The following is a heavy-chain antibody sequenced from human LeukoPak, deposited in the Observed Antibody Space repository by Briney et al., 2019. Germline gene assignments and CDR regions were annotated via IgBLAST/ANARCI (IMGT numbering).Heavy chain of an antibody. V-gene: IGHV1-69*13. CDR2: IIPIFGTA. J-gene: IGHJ3*02. CDR1: GYTFTSYY. Sequence: ASVKVSCKASGYTFTSYYMHWVRQAPGQGLEWMGGIIPIFGTANYAQKFQGRVTITADESTSTAYMELSSLRSEDTAVYYCARGGRGNAFDIWGQGTMVTVSS. D-gene: IGHD1-14*01. CDR3: ARGGRGNAFDI.